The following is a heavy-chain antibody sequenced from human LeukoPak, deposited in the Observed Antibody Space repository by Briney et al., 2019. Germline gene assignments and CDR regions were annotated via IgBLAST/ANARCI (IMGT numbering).Heavy chain of an antibody. CDR2: ISSGSYI. V-gene: IGHV3-21*01. CDR1: GFTFSTSG. CDR3: ARLMLIAVGNWYFDL. Sequence: GGSLRLSCAASGFTFSTSGMIWVRQAPGKGLEWISSISSGSYIYYADAVKARFAISRDNARNSLYLQMNSLRADDTALYYCARLMLIAVGNWYFDLWGRGTLVTVSS. J-gene: IGHJ2*01. D-gene: IGHD3-16*01.